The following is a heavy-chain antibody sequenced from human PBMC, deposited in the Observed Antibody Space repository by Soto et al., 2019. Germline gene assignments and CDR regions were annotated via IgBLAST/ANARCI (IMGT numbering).Heavy chain of an antibody. J-gene: IGHJ4*02. CDR3: ARAIGPTLFDY. CDR1: GFTFNSYD. D-gene: IGHD3-22*01. CDR2: IGTAGDT. Sequence: GSLRLSCSASGFTFNSYDMHWVRQGPGKGLEWVSAIGTAGDTNYAGSVKGRFTISRENAKNSLYLQMNSLRAGDTAIYFCARAIGPTLFDYWGQGTLVTVSS. V-gene: IGHV3-13*04.